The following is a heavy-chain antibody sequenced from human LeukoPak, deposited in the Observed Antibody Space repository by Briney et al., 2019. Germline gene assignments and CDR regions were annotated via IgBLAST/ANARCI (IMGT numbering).Heavy chain of an antibody. D-gene: IGHD6-25*01. CDR1: GFTFSSYS. V-gene: IGHV3-21*01. CDR3: ARDPRPYSSGWPYYFDY. Sequence: PGGSLRLSCAASGFTFSSYSMNWVRQAPGKGLEWVSSISSSSSYIYYADSVKGRFTISRDNAKNSLYLQMNSLRAEDTAVYYCARDPRPYSSGWPYYFDYWGQGTLVTVSS. J-gene: IGHJ4*02. CDR2: ISSSSSYI.